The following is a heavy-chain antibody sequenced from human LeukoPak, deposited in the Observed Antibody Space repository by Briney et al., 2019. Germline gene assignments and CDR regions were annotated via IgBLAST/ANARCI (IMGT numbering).Heavy chain of an antibody. J-gene: IGHJ6*02. D-gene: IGHD1/OR15-1a*01. V-gene: IGHV4-59*01. Sequence: SETLSLTCSVPAASINSYYWNWVRRPPGKGLEWDGSIYYNGNTNCSPAPKSRVTMSVDTSKNLFSLNVSSVTAADTPVYYCARGRNNYYGMDVWGQGTTVTVSS. CDR2: IYYNGNT. CDR1: AASINSYY. CDR3: ARGRNNYYGMDV.